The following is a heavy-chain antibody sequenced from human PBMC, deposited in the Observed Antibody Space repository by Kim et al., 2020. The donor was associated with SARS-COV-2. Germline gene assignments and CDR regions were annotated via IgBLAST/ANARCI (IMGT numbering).Heavy chain of an antibody. CDR2: ISSDYRTT. D-gene: IGHD2-15*01. CDR1: GFTFSSES. CDR3: TRGTSWCSDCYYFDY. J-gene: IGHJ4*02. Sequence: GGSLRLSCAASGFTFSSESMNWVRQAPGKGLEWVSYISSDYRTTYYADSVKGRFTISRDNAKKSLYLQMNSLRDEDTAVYFCTRGTSWCSDCYYFDYWGQGTVVTVSS. V-gene: IGHV3-48*02.